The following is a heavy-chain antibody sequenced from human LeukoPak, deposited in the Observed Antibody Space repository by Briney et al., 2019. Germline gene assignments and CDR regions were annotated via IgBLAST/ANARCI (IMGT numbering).Heavy chain of an antibody. Sequence: SETLSLTCAVYGGSFSGYYWSWIRQPPGKGLEWIGEINHSGSTNYNPSLKSRVTISVDTSKNQFSLKLSSVTAADTAVYYCARVYRYYYDSSGYYRDSFDYWGQGTLVTVSS. V-gene: IGHV4-34*01. CDR1: GGSFSGYY. J-gene: IGHJ4*02. CDR3: ARVYRYYYDSSGYYRDSFDY. D-gene: IGHD3-22*01. CDR2: INHSGST.